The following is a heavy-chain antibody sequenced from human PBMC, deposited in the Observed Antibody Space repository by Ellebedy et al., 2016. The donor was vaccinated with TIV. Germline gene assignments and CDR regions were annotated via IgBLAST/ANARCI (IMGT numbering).Heavy chain of an antibody. D-gene: IGHD3-9*01. CDR2: IWHDGSNK. J-gene: IGHJ4*02. Sequence: GESLKISCAASGFTFSSYGMHWVRQAPGKGLEWVAIIWHDGSNKYHADSVKGRFTISRDNAKNSLYLQMNSLRDEDTAVYYCAREYDILTGYSQYDYWGQGTLVTVSS. CDR1: GFTFSSYG. CDR3: AREYDILTGYSQYDY. V-gene: IGHV3-33*08.